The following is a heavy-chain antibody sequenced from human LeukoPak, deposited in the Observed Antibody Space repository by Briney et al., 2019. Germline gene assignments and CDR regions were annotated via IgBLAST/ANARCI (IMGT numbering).Heavy chain of an antibody. CDR1: GYTFTGYY. Sequence: ASVKVSCKASGYTFTGYYMHWVRQAPGQGLEWMGWINPNSGGTNYAQKFQGRVTMTRDTSISTAYMELSRLRSDDTAVYYCARPSGRSHAFDIWGQGTMVTVSS. J-gene: IGHJ3*02. CDR3: ARPSGRSHAFDI. V-gene: IGHV1-2*02. CDR2: INPNSGGT. D-gene: IGHD6-19*01.